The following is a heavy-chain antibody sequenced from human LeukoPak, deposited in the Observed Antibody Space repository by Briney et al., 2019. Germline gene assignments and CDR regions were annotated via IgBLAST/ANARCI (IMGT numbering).Heavy chain of an antibody. CDR3: ARNLDCSGGSCYSFALQLFDY. J-gene: IGHJ4*02. Sequence: ASVKVSCKASGYTFTRYYMHWVRQAPGQGREWMGWINPNSGGTNYAQKFQGRVTMTRDTSISTAYMELSRLRSDDTAVYYCARNLDCSGGSCYSFALQLFDYWGQGTLVTVSS. V-gene: IGHV1-2*02. CDR2: INPNSGGT. D-gene: IGHD2-15*01. CDR1: GYTFTRYY.